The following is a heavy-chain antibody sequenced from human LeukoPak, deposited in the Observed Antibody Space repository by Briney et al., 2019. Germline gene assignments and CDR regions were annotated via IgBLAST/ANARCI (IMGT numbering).Heavy chain of an antibody. J-gene: IGHJ4*02. CDR2: ISAYNGNT. CDR3: ARDMYDISGRADY. V-gene: IGHV1-18*01. D-gene: IGHD3-22*01. Sequence: VASVTVSCKASGYTFNSYGICWVRQAPGQGLEWMGWISAYNGNTNYAQKLQGRVTMTTDTSTSTAYMELRSLRSDDTAVYYCARDMYDISGRADYWGQGTLVTVSS. CDR1: GYTFNSYG.